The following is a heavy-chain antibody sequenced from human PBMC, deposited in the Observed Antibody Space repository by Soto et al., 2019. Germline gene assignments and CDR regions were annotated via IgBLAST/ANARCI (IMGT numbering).Heavy chain of an antibody. Sequence: SVKVSCKASGGTFSSYAISWVRQAPGQGLEWMGGIIPIFGTANYAQKFQGRVTITADESTSTAYMELSSLRSEDTAVYYCARANPALSGYSYGPGSFDYWGQGTLVTVSS. CDR3: ARANPALSGYSYGPGSFDY. D-gene: IGHD5-18*01. CDR2: IIPIFGTA. CDR1: GGTFSSYA. J-gene: IGHJ4*02. V-gene: IGHV1-69*13.